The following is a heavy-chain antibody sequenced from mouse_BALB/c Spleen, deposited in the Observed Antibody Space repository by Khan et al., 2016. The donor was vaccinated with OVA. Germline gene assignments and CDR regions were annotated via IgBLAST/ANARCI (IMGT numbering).Heavy chain of an antibody. V-gene: IGHV8-12*01. Sequence: QVTLKESGPGILQPSQTLSLTCSFSGFSLSSSGLSVSWIRQPSGKGLEWLAHIYWDDDKLYNPSLKSRLTISKDTSRNQVFLKNTSVDTTDPSTYYCARSGWLLLYSMDYWGQGTSVIVSS. CDR2: IYWDDDK. CDR3: ARSGWLLLYSMDY. CDR1: GFSLSSSGLS. D-gene: IGHD2-3*01. J-gene: IGHJ4*01.